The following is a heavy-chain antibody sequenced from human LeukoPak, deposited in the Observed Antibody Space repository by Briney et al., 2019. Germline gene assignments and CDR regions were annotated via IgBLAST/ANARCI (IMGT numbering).Heavy chain of an antibody. J-gene: IGHJ4*02. CDR2: IKSKTDGGIT. D-gene: IGHD3-22*01. CDR1: GFTFSNAW. CDR3: TTGVWYYYDSSGYYVY. V-gene: IGHV3-15*01. Sequence: GGSLRLSCAASGFTFSNAWMSWVRQAPGKGLEWVGRIKSKTDGGITDYAAPVKGRFTISRDDSKNTLYLQMNSLKTEDTAVYYCTTGVWYYYDSSGYYVYWGQGTLVTVSS.